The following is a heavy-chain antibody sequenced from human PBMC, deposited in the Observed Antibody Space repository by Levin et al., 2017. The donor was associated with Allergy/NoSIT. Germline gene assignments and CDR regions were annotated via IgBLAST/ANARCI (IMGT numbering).Heavy chain of an antibody. CDR2: ISYDGSSK. V-gene: IGHV3-30*18. CDR3: AKDRGSLWRVQNNYFDP. J-gene: IGHJ5*02. CDR1: GFSFSSYA. D-gene: IGHD1-1*01. Sequence: QTGGSLRLSCAASGFSFSSYAMHWVRQAPGKGLEWVAVISYDGSSKYYADSVKGRFTISRDNSKNTLFLQLDSLKPEDTAVYYCAKDRGSLWRVQNNYFDPWGQGTLVTVSS.